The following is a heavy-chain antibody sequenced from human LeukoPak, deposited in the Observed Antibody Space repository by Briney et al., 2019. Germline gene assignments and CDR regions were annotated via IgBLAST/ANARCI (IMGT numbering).Heavy chain of an antibody. V-gene: IGHV1-24*01. D-gene: IGHD2-2*01. Sequence: GASVKVSCKVSGYTLTELSMHWVRQAPGKGLEWMGGFDPEDGETIYAQKFQGRVTMTEDTSTGTAYMELSSLRSEDTAVYYCATSPAHCSSTSCYWGFDYWGQGTLVTVSS. CDR2: FDPEDGET. CDR1: GYTLTELS. J-gene: IGHJ4*02. CDR3: ATSPAHCSSTSCYWGFDY.